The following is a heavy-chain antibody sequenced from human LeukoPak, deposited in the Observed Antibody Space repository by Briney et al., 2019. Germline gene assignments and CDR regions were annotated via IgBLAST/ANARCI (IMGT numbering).Heavy chain of an antibody. J-gene: IGHJ4*02. CDR1: GFTFSSYA. D-gene: IGHD3-22*01. Sequence: PGRSLRLSCAASGFTFSSYAMHWVRQAPGKGLEWVAAISYDGSNKYYADSVKGRFTISRDNSKNTLYLQMNSLRAEDTAVYYCARAVHYYDSSPPDYWGQGTLVTVSS. CDR3: ARAVHYYDSSPPDY. V-gene: IGHV3-30*04. CDR2: ISYDGSNK.